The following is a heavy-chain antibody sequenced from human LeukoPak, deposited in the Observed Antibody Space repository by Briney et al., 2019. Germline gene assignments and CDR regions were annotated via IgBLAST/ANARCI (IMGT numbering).Heavy chain of an antibody. Sequence: PSETLSLTCTVSGGSISSHYWSWIRQPPGKGLEWIGYIYYSGSTNYNPSLKSRVTISVDTSKNQFSLNLSSVTAADTAVYYCARSPGSYYDFWSGSEYYYYMDVWGKGTTVTVSS. J-gene: IGHJ6*03. D-gene: IGHD3-3*01. V-gene: IGHV4-59*11. CDR3: ARSPGSYYDFWSGSEYYYYMDV. CDR2: IYYSGST. CDR1: GGSISSHY.